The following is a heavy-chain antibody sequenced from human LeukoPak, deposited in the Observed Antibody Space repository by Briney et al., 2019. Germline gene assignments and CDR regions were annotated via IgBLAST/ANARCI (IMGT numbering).Heavy chain of an antibody. CDR3: ARGPPPDFDC. CDR1: GGSISSYY. CDR2: IYYSGST. J-gene: IGHJ4*02. V-gene: IGHV4-59*12. Sequence: SETLSLTCTVSGGSISSYYWSWIRQPPGKGPEWIGYIYYSGSTNYNPSLKSRVSISVDTSKKQFSLKLSSVTAADTAMYYCARGPPPDFDCWGQGTLVTVSS.